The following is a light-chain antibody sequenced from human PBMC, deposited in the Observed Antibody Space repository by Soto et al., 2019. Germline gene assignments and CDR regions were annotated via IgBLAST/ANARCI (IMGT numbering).Light chain of an antibody. V-gene: IGKV3-15*01. CDR1: QSINNN. CDR2: GAS. J-gene: IGKJ1*01. CDR3: QQYNNWPRA. Sequence: ELVMTQSPATLSVSPGERATLSCRASQSINNNLAWYQQKPGQAPRLLIYGASTRATGFPARFSGSGSGTEFTLTISSLLSEDFAVYYCQQYNNWPRAFGQGTKVDIK.